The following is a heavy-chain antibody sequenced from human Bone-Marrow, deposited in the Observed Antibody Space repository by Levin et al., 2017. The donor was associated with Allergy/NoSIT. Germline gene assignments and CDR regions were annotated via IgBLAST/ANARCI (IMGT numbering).Heavy chain of an antibody. D-gene: IGHD3-3*01. CDR3: ARDGAFGVVIRAYGMDV. CDR2: INSDGSST. CDR1: GFTFSSYW. V-gene: IGHV3-74*01. J-gene: IGHJ6*02. Sequence: QSGGSLRLSCAASGFTFSSYWMHWVRQAPGKGLVWVSRINSDGSSTSYADSVKGRFTISRDNAKNTLYLQMNSLRAEDTAVYYCARDGAFGVVIRAYGMDVWGQGTTVTVSS.